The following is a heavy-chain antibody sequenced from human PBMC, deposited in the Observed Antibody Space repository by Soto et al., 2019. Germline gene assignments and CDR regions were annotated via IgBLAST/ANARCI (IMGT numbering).Heavy chain of an antibody. Sequence: SETLSLTCTVSGGSISSYYWSWIRQPPGKGLEWIGYIYYSGSTNYNPSLRSRVTISVDTSKNQFSLKLSSVTAADTAVYYCARVRQQLDGYYFDYWGQGTLVTVSS. CDR1: GGSISSYY. J-gene: IGHJ4*02. CDR3: ARVRQQLDGYYFDY. CDR2: IYYSGST. V-gene: IGHV4-59*01. D-gene: IGHD6-13*01.